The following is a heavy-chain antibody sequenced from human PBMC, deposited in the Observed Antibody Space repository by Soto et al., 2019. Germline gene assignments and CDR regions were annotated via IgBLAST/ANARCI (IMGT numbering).Heavy chain of an antibody. CDR3: AKDQARIWFGESPKRGDPRSWDYYGMDV. J-gene: IGHJ6*02. D-gene: IGHD3-10*01. CDR2: ISGSGGST. Sequence: GGSLRLSCAASGFTFSSYAMSWVRQAPGKGLEWVSAISGSGGSTYYADSVKGRFTISRDNSKNTLYLQMNSLRAEDTAVYYCAKDQARIWFGESPKRGDPRSWDYYGMDVWGQGTTVTVSS. V-gene: IGHV3-23*01. CDR1: GFTFSSYA.